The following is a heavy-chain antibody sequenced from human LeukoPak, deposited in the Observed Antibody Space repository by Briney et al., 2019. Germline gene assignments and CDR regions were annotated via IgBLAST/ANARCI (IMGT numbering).Heavy chain of an antibody. CDR2: ISGSGGST. D-gene: IGHD3-9*01. J-gene: IGHJ4*02. CDR1: GFTFSSYA. V-gene: IGHV3-23*01. CDR3: ARANRYFDWLLDN. Sequence: GGSLRLSCAASGFTFSSYAMSWVRQAPGKGLEWVSAISGSGGSTYYADSVKGRFTISRDNAKNSLYLQVNSLRAEDTAVYYCARANRYFDWLLDNWGQGTLVTVSS.